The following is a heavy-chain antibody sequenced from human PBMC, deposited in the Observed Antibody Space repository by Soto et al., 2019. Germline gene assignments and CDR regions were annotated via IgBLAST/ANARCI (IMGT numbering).Heavy chain of an antibody. D-gene: IGHD6-13*01. Sequence: PSETLSLTCTVSGGSISRYYWSWIRQPAGKGLEWIGRIYWSGGTNYNPSLKSRVTMSLDSSKKQFYLKMNSVTAAGTAVYYCARGSAAGVDYGMDVWGQGTTVTVSS. J-gene: IGHJ6*02. V-gene: IGHV4-4*07. CDR3: ARGSAAGVDYGMDV. CDR2: IYWSGGT. CDR1: GGSISRYY.